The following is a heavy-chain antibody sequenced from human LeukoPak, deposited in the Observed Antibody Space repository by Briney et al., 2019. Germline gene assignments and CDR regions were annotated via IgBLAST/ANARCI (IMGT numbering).Heavy chain of an antibody. CDR1: GGSISSGGYY. CDR2: IYYSGST. D-gene: IGHD5-18*01. CDR3: ARGRELSNPRGYSYGAEY. V-gene: IGHV4-31*03. Sequence: SETLSLTCTVSGGSISSGGYYWSWIRQHPGKGLEWIGYIYYSGSTYYNPSLKSRVTISVDTSKNQFSLKLSSVTAADTAVYYCARGRELSNPRGYSYGAEYWGQGTLVTVSS. J-gene: IGHJ4*02.